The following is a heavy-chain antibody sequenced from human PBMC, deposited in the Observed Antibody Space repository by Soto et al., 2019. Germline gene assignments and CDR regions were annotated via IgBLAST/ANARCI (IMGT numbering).Heavy chain of an antibody. Sequence: EVQLVESGGGLVKPGGSLRLSCAASGFTFNTYSMHWVRQAPGKGLEWVSSIDTSSSFIYYGGSLKGRFTISRDNAKNSLYLQMNNLKAEDTAVYYCARDGEYSDYENWYFDLWGRGTLVTVSS. D-gene: IGHD5-12*01. CDR2: IDTSSSFI. CDR1: GFTFNTYS. CDR3: ARDGEYSDYENWYFDL. V-gene: IGHV3-21*01. J-gene: IGHJ2*01.